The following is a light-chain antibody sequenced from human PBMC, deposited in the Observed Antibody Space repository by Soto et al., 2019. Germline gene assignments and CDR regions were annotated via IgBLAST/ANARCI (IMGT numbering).Light chain of an antibody. V-gene: IGLV2-23*01. CDR3: CSYAALSTPYV. Sequence: QSALTQPASVSGSPGQSITISCSGTSNEVGSFYLVSWYQQNPGKAPELIIYEGNKRPSGVSNRFSGSNSGNTASLTISGLQAADEADYFCCSYAALSTPYVFGTGTKVTVL. CDR1: SNEVGSFYL. CDR2: EGN. J-gene: IGLJ1*01.